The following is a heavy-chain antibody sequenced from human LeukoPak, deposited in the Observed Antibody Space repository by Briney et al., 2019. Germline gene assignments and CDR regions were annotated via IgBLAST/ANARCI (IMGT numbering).Heavy chain of an antibody. V-gene: IGHV4-34*01. CDR2: INYVGST. CDR3: ASFYDVYAFDF. Sequence: SGGSLRLSCTASGFTFGDYAMSWVRQAPGKGPEWIGEINYVGSTNYNPSLKDRVSISSDASKNQFYLELTSVTAADTAVYYCASFYDVYAFDFWGLGTMVTVSS. J-gene: IGHJ3*01. CDR1: GFTFGDYA. D-gene: IGHD3-16*01.